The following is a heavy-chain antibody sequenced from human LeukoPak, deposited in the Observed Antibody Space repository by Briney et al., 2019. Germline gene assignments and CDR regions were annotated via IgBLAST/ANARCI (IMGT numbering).Heavy chain of an antibody. Sequence: ASVKVSCKASGGTFSSYAISWVRQAPGQGLEWMGGIIPIFGTANYAQKFQGRVTITADESTSTAYMELSSLRSEDTAVYYCARRDDYGDYGTQNHYYYYYGMDVWGQGTTVTVSS. CDR1: GGTFSSYA. V-gene: IGHV1-69*13. CDR2: IIPIFGTA. D-gene: IGHD4-17*01. CDR3: ARRDDYGDYGTQNHYYYYYGMDV. J-gene: IGHJ6*02.